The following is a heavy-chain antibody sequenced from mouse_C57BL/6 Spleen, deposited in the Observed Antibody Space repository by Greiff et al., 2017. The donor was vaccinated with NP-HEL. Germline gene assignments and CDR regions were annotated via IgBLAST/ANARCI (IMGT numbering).Heavy chain of an antibody. Sequence: QVQLKESGPELVKPGASVKISCKASGYAFSSSWMNWVKQRPGKGLEWIGRIYPGDGDTKYNGKFKGKATLTADKSSSTAYMQLSSLTSEDSAVYFCAREDYYDYDGGFAYWGQGTLVTVSA. CDR3: AREDYYDYDGGFAY. V-gene: IGHV1-82*01. CDR2: IYPGDGDT. J-gene: IGHJ3*01. CDR1: GYAFSSSW. D-gene: IGHD2-4*01.